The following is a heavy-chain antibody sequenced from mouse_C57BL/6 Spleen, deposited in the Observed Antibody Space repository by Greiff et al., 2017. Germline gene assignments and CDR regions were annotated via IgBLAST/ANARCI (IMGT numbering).Heavy chain of an antibody. V-gene: IGHV1-26*01. Sequence: VQLQQSGPELVKPGASVKISCKASGYTFTDYYMNWVKQSHGKSLEWIGDINPNNGGTSYNQKFKGKATLTVDKSSSTAYMELRSLTSEDSAVYYWARVGPDGYYYFDYWGQGTTLTVSS. CDR3: ARVGPDGYYYFDY. CDR1: GYTFTDYY. J-gene: IGHJ2*01. D-gene: IGHD2-3*01. CDR2: INPNNGGT.